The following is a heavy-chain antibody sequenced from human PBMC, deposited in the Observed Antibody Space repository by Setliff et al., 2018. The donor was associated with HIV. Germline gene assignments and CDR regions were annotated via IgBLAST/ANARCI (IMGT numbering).Heavy chain of an antibody. V-gene: IGHV1-69*13. CDR3: AILSVHWFDP. J-gene: IGHJ5*02. Sequence: SVKVSCKASGGTLSTYAVSWVRQAPGQGLEWMGGIIPVFGPADYAKKFQGRVTITADESTRTAYMELSSLRSEDTAVYYCAILSVHWFDPWGQGTPVTVSS. CDR1: GGTLSTYA. CDR2: IIPVFGPA. D-gene: IGHD1-1*01.